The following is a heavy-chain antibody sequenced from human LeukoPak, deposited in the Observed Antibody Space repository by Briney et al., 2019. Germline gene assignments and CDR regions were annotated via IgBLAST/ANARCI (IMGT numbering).Heavy chain of an antibody. J-gene: IGHJ5*02. CDR3: ARGARLWGSRFDP. V-gene: IGHV4-34*01. CDR1: GGSFSGYY. Sequence: SETLSLTCAVYGGSFSGYYWSWIRQPPGKGLEWIGEINHSGSTNYNPSLKSRVTISVDTSKNQFSLKLSSVTAADTAVYYCARGARLWGSRFDPWGQGTLVTVSP. D-gene: IGHD2-21*01. CDR2: INHSGST.